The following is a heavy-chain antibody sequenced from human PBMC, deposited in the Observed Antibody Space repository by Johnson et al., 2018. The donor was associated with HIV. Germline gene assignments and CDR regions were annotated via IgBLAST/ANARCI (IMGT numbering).Heavy chain of an antibody. CDR2: VKSKNDGGTT. V-gene: IGHV3-15*01. CDR3: TNPDTAMATGAFDI. D-gene: IGHD5-18*01. CDR1: GFIFSNAW. Sequence: EVQLVESGGGLVKPGGSLRLSCAVSGFIFSNAWMSWVRQAPGKGLEWVGRVKSKNDGGTTEYGATVKGRFTISRDESKNMMYLQMNSLKTEDTAVYYCTNPDTAMATGAFDIWGQGTMVTVSS. J-gene: IGHJ3*02.